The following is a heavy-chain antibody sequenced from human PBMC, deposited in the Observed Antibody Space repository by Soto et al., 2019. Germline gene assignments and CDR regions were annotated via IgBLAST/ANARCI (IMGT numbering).Heavy chain of an antibody. CDR2: ISWNSGSI. V-gene: IGHV3-9*01. CDR3: ARSDGSGYYSYFDY. J-gene: IGHJ4*02. D-gene: IGHD3-22*01. Sequence: GGSLRLSCAASGFTFDDYAMHWVRQAPGKGLEWVSGISWNSGSIGYADSVKGRFTISRDNAKNSLYLQMNSLRAEDTALYYCARSDGSGYYSYFDYWGQGXLVTVSS. CDR1: GFTFDDYA.